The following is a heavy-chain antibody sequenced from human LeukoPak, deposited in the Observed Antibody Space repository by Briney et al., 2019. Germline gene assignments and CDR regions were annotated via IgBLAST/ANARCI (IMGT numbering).Heavy chain of an antibody. CDR3: ARDSAYYDFWSGYYY. CDR2: ISAYNGNT. J-gene: IGHJ4*02. CDR1: GYTFTGYY. D-gene: IGHD3-3*01. V-gene: IGHV1-18*04. Sequence: GASVKVSCKASGYTFTGYYMHWVRQAPGQGLEWMGWISAYNGNTNYAQKLQGRVTMTTDTSTSTAYMELRSLRSDDTAVYYCARDSAYYDFWSGYYYWGQGTLVTVSS.